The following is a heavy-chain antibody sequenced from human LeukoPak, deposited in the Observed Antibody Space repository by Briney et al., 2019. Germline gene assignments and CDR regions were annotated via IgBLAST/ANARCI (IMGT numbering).Heavy chain of an antibody. J-gene: IGHJ4*02. D-gene: IGHD6-13*01. V-gene: IGHV3-13*01. CDR2: ITIAGDT. Sequence: GVSLRLSCAASGVTFSRYDMHWVRQAAGKGLEWVSAITIAGDTYYPGSVKGRFTISRENAKNSLYLQMNSLRAEDTAVYYCAQDVGSLNYFDSWGQGTLVTVSS. CDR1: GVTFSRYD. CDR3: AQDVGSLNYFDS.